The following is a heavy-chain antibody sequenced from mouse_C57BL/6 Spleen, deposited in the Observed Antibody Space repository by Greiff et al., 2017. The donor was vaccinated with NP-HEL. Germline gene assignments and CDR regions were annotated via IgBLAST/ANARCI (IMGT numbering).Heavy chain of an antibody. CDR1: GYSFTGYY. CDR3: ARGGYYGD. Sequence: EVQGVESGPELVKPGASVKISCKASGYSFTGYYMNWVKQSPEKSLEWIGEINPSTGGTTYNQKFKAKATLTVDKSSSTAYMQLKSLTSEDSAVYYCARGGYYGDWGQGTTLTVSS. J-gene: IGHJ2*01. V-gene: IGHV1-42*01. CDR2: INPSTGGT. D-gene: IGHD1-1*01.